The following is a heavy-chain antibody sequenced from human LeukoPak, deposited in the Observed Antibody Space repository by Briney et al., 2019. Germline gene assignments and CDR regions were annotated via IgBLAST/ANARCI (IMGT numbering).Heavy chain of an antibody. CDR1: GDTLSELT. V-gene: IGHV1-24*01. Sequence: ASVRVSCKVSGDTLSELTMHWVRQAPGKGLEWMGGFDPGAGEILYAQQFQGRVTMTEDTSTDTAYMELTSLRSEDSGVYFCAAGGIYSLLDYWGQGTLVTVSS. J-gene: IGHJ4*02. D-gene: IGHD3-10*01. CDR3: AAGGIYSLLDY. CDR2: FDPGAGEI.